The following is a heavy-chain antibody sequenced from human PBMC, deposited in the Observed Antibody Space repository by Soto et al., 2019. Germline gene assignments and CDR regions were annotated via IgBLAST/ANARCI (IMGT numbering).Heavy chain of an antibody. Sequence: QVQLVESGGGVVQPGRSLRLSCAASGFTFSSYAMHWVRQAPGKGLEWVAVISYDGSNKYYADSVKGRFTISRDNSKNTLYLQMNSLRAGDTAVYYCARAPGIVAAGGTDYWGQGTLVTVSS. CDR3: ARAPGIVAAGGTDY. CDR2: ISYDGSNK. CDR1: GFTFSSYA. D-gene: IGHD6-13*01. V-gene: IGHV3-30-3*01. J-gene: IGHJ4*02.